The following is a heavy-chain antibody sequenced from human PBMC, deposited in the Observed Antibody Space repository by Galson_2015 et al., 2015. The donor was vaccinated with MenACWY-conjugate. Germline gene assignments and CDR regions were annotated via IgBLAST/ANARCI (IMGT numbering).Heavy chain of an antibody. D-gene: IGHD5-24*01. CDR1: GFTFSNAW. V-gene: IGHV3-15*01. CDR2: IKSKTDGGTT. J-gene: IGHJ4*02. Sequence: SLRLSCAASGFTFSNAWMSWVRQAPGKGLEWVGRIKSKTDGGTTDYAAPVKGRFTISRDDSKNTLYLQMNSLKTEDTAAYYCTTGGLRQGWLLDYWGQGTLVTVSS. CDR3: TTGGLRQGWLLDY.